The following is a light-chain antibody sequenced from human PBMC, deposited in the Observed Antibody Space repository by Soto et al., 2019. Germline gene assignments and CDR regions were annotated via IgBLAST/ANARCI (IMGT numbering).Light chain of an antibody. CDR2: AAS. V-gene: IGKV1-27*01. CDR1: QGISND. Sequence: DIQMTQSPSSLSASIGDRVTISCRASQGISNDLAWYQQKPGKVPYLLIYAASTSHSGVPSRFRGSGSGTDFTLTISSLQPEDVATYYCQNYNIAPRTFGQGTKVDIK. J-gene: IGKJ1*01. CDR3: QNYNIAPRT.